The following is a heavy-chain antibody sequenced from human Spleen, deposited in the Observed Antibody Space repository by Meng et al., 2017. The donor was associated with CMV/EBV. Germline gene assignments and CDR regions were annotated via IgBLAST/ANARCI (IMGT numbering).Heavy chain of an antibody. Sequence: CAVSGGSVSSGSYYWSGIRQPPGKGLEWIGYIYYSGSTNYNPSLKSRVTISVDTSKNQFSLKLSSVTAADTAVYYCARYSGWYGVDYWGQGTLVTVSS. CDR3: ARYSGWYGVDY. CDR1: GGSVSSGSYY. V-gene: IGHV4-61*01. D-gene: IGHD6-19*01. CDR2: IYYSGST. J-gene: IGHJ4*02.